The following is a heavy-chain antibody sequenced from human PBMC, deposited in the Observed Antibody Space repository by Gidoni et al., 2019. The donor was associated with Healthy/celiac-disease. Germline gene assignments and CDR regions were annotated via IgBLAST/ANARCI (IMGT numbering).Heavy chain of an antibody. V-gene: IGHV3-15*07. J-gene: IGHJ3*02. Sequence: EVQLVESGGGLVKPGGSLRLSCAASGFTFSNAWMNWVRQAPGKGLEWVGRIKSKTDGGTTDYAAPVKGRFTISRDDSKNTLYLQMNSLKTEDTAVYYCTTDLGYSYAFDAFDIWGQGTMVTVSS. CDR2: IKSKTDGGTT. CDR1: GFTFSNAW. D-gene: IGHD5-18*01. CDR3: TTDLGYSYAFDAFDI.